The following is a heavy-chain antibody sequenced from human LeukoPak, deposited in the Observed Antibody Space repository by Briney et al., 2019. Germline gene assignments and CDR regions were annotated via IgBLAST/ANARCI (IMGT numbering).Heavy chain of an antibody. CDR3: AKDRITMVRGVIIN. Sequence: GGSLRLTCAASGFTFSSYAMSWVRQAPGKGLEWVSAISGSGGSTYYADSVMGRFTISRDNSKNTLYLQMNSLRAEDTAVYYCAKDRITMVRGVIINWGQGTLVTVSS. V-gene: IGHV3-23*01. CDR2: ISGSGGST. CDR1: GFTFSSYA. J-gene: IGHJ4*02. D-gene: IGHD3-10*01.